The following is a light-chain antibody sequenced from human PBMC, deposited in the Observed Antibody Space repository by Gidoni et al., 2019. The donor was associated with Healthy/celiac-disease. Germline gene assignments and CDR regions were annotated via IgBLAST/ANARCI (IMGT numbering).Light chain of an antibody. CDR1: QSVSSN. CDR3: QQYNNWPPLT. CDR2: VAS. J-gene: IGKJ4*01. Sequence: EIVMTQSPATLSVSPGERATLPCRASQSVSSNLAWYQQKPGQAPSLLIYVASSRATGIPARFSGSGSGTEFTLTISSLQSEDFAVYYCQQYNNWPPLTFGGGTKVEIK. V-gene: IGKV3-15*01.